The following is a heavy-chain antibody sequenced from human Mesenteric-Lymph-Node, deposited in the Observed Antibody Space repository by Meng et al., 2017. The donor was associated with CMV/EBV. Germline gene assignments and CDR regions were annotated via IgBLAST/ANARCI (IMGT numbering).Heavy chain of an antibody. V-gene: IGHV3-11*04. Sequence: GESLKISCAASGFTFSDYYMSWIRQAPGKGLEWLSYISTSASTIYVADSVRGRFTVSRDNAKNSLYLQMNSLRADDTAVYYCAREGHNWNFIDYWGQGTLVTVSS. CDR2: ISTSASTI. CDR1: GFTFSDYY. D-gene: IGHD1-7*01. J-gene: IGHJ4*02. CDR3: AREGHNWNFIDY.